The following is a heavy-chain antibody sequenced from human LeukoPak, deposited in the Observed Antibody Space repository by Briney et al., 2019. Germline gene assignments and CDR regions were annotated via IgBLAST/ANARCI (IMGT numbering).Heavy chain of an antibody. CDR3: AKDGNFGSGSYYRGDS. Sequence: GGSLRLSCAASGFTFTDYGIHWVRQAPGKGREWGAVVQYDGSNKYYADSVKGRFIISRDNSKDMLYLQMNSLRAEDTAVYYCAKDGNFGSGSYYRGDSWGQGTLVTVSS. D-gene: IGHD3-10*01. CDR1: GFTFTDYG. J-gene: IGHJ4*02. V-gene: IGHV3-30*02. CDR2: VQYDGSNK.